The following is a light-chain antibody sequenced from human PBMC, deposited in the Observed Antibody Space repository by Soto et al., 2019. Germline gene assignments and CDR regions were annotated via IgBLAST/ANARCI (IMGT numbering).Light chain of an antibody. V-gene: IGLV2-11*01. J-gene: IGLJ1*01. Sequence: QSALTQPRSASGSPGQSVTISCTGTSSDVGGYNYVSWYQQHPGKAPKLMIYDINKRPSGVPDRFSGSKSGNTASLTISGLQAEDEADYYCCSYAYTYYVFGTGTKVTVL. CDR3: CSYAYTYYV. CDR2: DIN. CDR1: SSDVGGYNY.